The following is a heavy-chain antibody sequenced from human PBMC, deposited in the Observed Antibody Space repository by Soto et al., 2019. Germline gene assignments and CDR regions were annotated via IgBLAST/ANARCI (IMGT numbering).Heavy chain of an antibody. J-gene: IGHJ4*02. D-gene: IGHD6-19*01. CDR3: AREGLSSGWYYFDY. CDR2: IWYDGSNK. Sequence: GGSLRLSCAASGFTFSSYGMHWVRQAPGKGLEWVAVIWYDGSNKYYADSVKGRFTISRDNSKNTLYLQMNSLRAEDTAVYYCAREGLSSGWYYFDYWGQGTLVTVSS. CDR1: GFTFSSYG. V-gene: IGHV3-33*01.